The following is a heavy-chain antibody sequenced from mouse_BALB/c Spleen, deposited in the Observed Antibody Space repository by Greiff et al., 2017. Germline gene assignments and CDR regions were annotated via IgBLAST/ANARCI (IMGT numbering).Heavy chain of an antibody. CDR3: TREEYGNYAMDY. V-gene: IGHV5-6-4*01. CDR1: GFTFSSYT. D-gene: IGHD2-10*02. CDR2: ISSGGSYT. J-gene: IGHJ4*01. Sequence: DVMLVESGGGLVKPGGSLKLSCAASGFTFSSYTMSWVRQTPEKRLEWVATISSGGSYTYYPDSVKGRFTISRDNAKNTLYLQMSSLKSEDTAMYYCTREEYGNYAMDYWGQGTSVTVSS.